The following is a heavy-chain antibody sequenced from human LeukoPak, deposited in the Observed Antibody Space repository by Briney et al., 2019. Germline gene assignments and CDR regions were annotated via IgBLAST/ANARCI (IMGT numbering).Heavy chain of an antibody. CDR2: ISYDGSNK. D-gene: IGHD6-19*01. CDR1: GFTFSSYG. Sequence: PGGSLRLSCAASGFTFSSYGMHWVRQAPGKGLEWVAVISYDGSNKYYADSVKGRFTISRDNSKNTLYLQMNSLRAEDTAVYYCAKDKWQWLDYWGQGTLVTVSS. J-gene: IGHJ4*02. V-gene: IGHV3-30*18. CDR3: AKDKWQWLDY.